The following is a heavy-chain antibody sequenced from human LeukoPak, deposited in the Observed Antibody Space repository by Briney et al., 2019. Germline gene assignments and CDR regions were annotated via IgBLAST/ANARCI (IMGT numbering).Heavy chain of an antibody. CDR3: ARVRYGELDV. CDR1: GFTFSSYA. V-gene: IGHV3-23*01. D-gene: IGHD4-17*01. J-gene: IGHJ6*02. Sequence: GGTLRLSCAASGFTFSSYAMSWVRQAPGKGLEWVSSMSGSGGSTYYADSVKGRFTISRDDSKNTLYLQMNSLRAEDTAVYYCARVRYGELDVWGQGTTVTVSS. CDR2: MSGSGGST.